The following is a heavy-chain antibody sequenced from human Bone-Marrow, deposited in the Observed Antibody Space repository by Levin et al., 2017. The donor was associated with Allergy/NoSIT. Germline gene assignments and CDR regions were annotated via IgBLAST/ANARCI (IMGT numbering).Heavy chain of an antibody. CDR1: GFTFSSYS. V-gene: IGHV3-21*01. Sequence: GGSLRLSCAASGFTFSSYSMNWVRQAPGKGLEWVSSISSSSSYIYYADSVKGRFTISRDNAKNSLYLQMNSLRAEDTAVYYCARDLGDYDYGDYRTSWGAFDIWGQGTMVTVSS. CDR2: ISSSSSYI. CDR3: ARDLGDYDYGDYRTSWGAFDI. J-gene: IGHJ3*02. D-gene: IGHD4-17*01.